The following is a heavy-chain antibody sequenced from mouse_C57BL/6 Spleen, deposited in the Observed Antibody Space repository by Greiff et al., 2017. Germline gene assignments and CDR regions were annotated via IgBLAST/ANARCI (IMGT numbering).Heavy chain of an antibody. CDR2: ISDGGSYT. CDR1: GFTFSSYA. J-gene: IGHJ4*01. Sequence: DVMLVESGGGLVKPGGSLKLSCAASGFTFSSYAMSWVRQTPEKRLEWVATISDGGSYTYYPDNVKGRFTISRDNAKNNLYLQMSHLKSEDTAMYYCARAHSNYVNYYAMDYWGQGTSVTVSS. D-gene: IGHD2-5*01. CDR3: ARAHSNYVNYYAMDY. V-gene: IGHV5-4*03.